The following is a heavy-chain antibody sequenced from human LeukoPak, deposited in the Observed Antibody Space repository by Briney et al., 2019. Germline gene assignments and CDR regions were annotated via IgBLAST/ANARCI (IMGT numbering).Heavy chain of an antibody. Sequence: GESLKISCRGFGYSFTSYWIAWVRQMPGKGLEWMGIIYPGDSDTRYSPSFQGLVTFSADKSISTAYLQWTSLKASDTAIYYCARHGSGWYRIDYWGQGTLVTVSS. V-gene: IGHV5-51*01. CDR3: ARHGSGWYRIDY. CDR1: GYSFTSYW. CDR2: IYPGDSDT. J-gene: IGHJ4*02. D-gene: IGHD6-19*01.